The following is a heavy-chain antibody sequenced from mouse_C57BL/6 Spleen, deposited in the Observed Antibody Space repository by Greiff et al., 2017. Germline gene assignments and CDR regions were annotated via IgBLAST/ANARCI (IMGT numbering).Heavy chain of an antibody. CDR1: GYTFTDYE. D-gene: IGHD2-3*01. Sequence: QVQLQQSGAELVRPGASVTLSCKASGYTFTDYEMHWVKQTPVHGLEWIGAIDPETGGTAYNQKFKGKAILTADKSSSTAYMEPRSLTSEDSAVYYCTRKGIHDGYFDYWGQGTTLTVSS. J-gene: IGHJ2*01. CDR2: IDPETGGT. V-gene: IGHV1-15*01. CDR3: TRKGIHDGYFDY.